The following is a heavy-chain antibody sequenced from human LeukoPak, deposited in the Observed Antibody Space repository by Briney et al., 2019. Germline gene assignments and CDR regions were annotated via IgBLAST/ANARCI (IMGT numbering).Heavy chain of an antibody. J-gene: IGHJ6*03. CDR2: IYHSGST. Sequence: SETLSLTCAVSGGSISSSNWWSWVRQPPGKGLEWIGEIYHSGSTNYNPSLKSRVTISVDTSKNQFSLKLSSVTAADTAVYFCARVWIRDYMDVWGKGTTVSVSS. D-gene: IGHD1-1*01. CDR3: ARVWIRDYMDV. CDR1: GGSISSSNW. V-gene: IGHV4-4*02.